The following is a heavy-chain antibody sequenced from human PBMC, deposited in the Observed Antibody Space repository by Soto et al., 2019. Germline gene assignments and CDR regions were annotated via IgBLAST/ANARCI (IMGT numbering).Heavy chain of an antibody. CDR2: FYPGDSTS. Sequence: GESLKISCKTSVYSFISYWVAWVRQLPGKGLEWVGTFYPGDSTSTYSPSFQGQVTISVDTSITTAYLQLNSLKASDTAMYYCARIIGYCRNNDCSWTFDVWGQGTMVTVSS. CDR1: VYSFISYW. CDR3: ARIIGYCRNNDCSWTFDV. D-gene: IGHD2-15*01. V-gene: IGHV5-51*01. J-gene: IGHJ3*01.